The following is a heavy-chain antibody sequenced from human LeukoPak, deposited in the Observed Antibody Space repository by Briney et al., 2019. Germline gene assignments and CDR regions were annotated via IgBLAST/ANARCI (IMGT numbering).Heavy chain of an antibody. CDR3: ARRDWHDAFDI. Sequence: PSETLSLTCTVSGGSISSYYWSWIRQPPGKGLEWIGYIYYSGSTNYNPSLKSRVTISVDTSKNQFSLKLSSVTAADTAVYYCARRDWHDAFDIWGQGTMVTVSS. D-gene: IGHD3/OR15-3a*01. CDR1: GGSISSYY. CDR2: IYYSGST. V-gene: IGHV4-59*01. J-gene: IGHJ3*02.